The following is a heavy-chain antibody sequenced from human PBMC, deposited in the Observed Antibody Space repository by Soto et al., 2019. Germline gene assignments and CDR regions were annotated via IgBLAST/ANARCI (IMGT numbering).Heavy chain of an antibody. J-gene: IGHJ4*02. CDR3: ARDLTAARFDY. CDR1: GFTFSSYG. Sequence: PGGSLRLSCAASGFTFSSYGMHWVRQAPGKGLEWVAGIWYDGSNKYYADSVKGRFTISRDNSKNTLYLQMNSLRAEDTAVYYCARDLTAARFDYWGQGTLVTVSS. CDR2: IWYDGSNK. D-gene: IGHD6-6*01. V-gene: IGHV3-33*01.